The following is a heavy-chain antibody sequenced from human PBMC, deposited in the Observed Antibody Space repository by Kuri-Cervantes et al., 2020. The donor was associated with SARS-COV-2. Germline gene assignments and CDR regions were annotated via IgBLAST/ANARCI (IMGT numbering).Heavy chain of an antibody. D-gene: IGHD5-24*01. J-gene: IGHJ3*02. CDR1: GYSISSGYY. Sequence: SQTLSLTCAVSGYSISSGYYWGWIRQPPGKGLEWIGGIYYSGSTYHNPSLKSRVTMSVDTSKNQFSLKLSSVTAADTAVYYCARAPRDGYNWGAFDIWGQGTMVTVSS. CDR3: ARAPRDGYNWGAFDI. CDR2: IYYSGST. V-gene: IGHV4-38-2*01.